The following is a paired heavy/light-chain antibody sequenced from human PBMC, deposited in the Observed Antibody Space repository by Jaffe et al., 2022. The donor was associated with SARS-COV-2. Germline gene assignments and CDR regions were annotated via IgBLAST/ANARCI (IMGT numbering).Light chain of an antibody. CDR3: SSYAGDKQL. Sequence: QSALTQPPSASGSPGQSVTISCTGTSSDVGYYNYVSWYQQHPGKAPKLMIYEVIKRPSGVPDRFSGSKSGNTASLTVSGLQAEDEADYYCSSYAGDKQLFGGGTKLTVL. V-gene: IGLV2-8*01. CDR2: EVI. CDR1: SSDVGYYNY. J-gene: IGLJ2*01.
Heavy chain of an antibody. D-gene: IGHD6-13*01. CDR2: IYWDDDK. Sequence: QITLKESGPTLLKPTQTLTLTCTFSGFSLSTSGVGVGWIRQPPGKALECLALIYWDDDKRYSPSLKSRLSINKDTSNNLVVLTMTNMDPVDTATYYCAHRHGGSDWYGGDFDYWGQGILVTVSS. CDR1: GFSLSTSGVG. J-gene: IGHJ4*02. CDR3: AHRHGGSDWYGGDFDY. V-gene: IGHV2-5*02.